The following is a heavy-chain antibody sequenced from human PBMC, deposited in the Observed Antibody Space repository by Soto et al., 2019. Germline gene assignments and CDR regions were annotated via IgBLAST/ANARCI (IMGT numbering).Heavy chain of an antibody. Sequence: GGSLRLSCAASGFTVIRNYMSWVRQAPGKGLEWVSVIYSGGSTYYADSVKGRFTISRDNSKNTLYLQMNSLRAEDTAVYYCARGLPTYYYDSSGYYYDSPFEYWGQGTLVTVSS. D-gene: IGHD3-22*01. J-gene: IGHJ4*02. V-gene: IGHV3-53*01. CDR2: IYSGGST. CDR1: GFTVIRNY. CDR3: ARGLPTYYYDSSGYYYDSPFEY.